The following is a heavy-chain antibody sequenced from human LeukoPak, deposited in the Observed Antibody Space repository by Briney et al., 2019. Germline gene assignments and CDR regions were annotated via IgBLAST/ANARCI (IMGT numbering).Heavy chain of an antibody. J-gene: IGHJ4*02. CDR2: IYYSGST. CDR1: GGSISSSTYY. Sequence: SETLSLTCTVSGGSISSSTYYWGWIRQPPGKGLEWIGSIYYSGSTLYNPSLKSRVTISVDTSKNQFSLKLSSVTAADTAVYYCARLTGTLDYWGQGTLVTVSS. CDR3: ARLTGTLDY. V-gene: IGHV4-39*01. D-gene: IGHD1-1*01.